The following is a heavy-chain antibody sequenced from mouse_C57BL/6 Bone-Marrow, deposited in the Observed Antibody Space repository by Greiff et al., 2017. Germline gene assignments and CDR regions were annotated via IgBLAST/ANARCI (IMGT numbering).Heavy chain of an antibody. V-gene: IGHV1-5*01. CDR2: IYPGNSDT. CDR1: GYTFTSYW. J-gene: IGHJ2*01. Sequence: EVQLQESGTVLARPGASVEMSCKTSGYTFTSYWMHWVKQRPGQGLEWIGAIYPGNSDTSYNQKFKGKAKLTAVTSASTAYMELSSLTNEDSAVYYCTKGDGYYLYYFDYWGQGTTLTGSS. D-gene: IGHD2-3*01. CDR3: TKGDGYYLYYFDY.